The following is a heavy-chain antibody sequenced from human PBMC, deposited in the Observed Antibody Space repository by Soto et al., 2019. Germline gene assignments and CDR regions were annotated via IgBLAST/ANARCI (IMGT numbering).Heavy chain of an antibody. CDR3: ARCHGYDLNWCDS. J-gene: IGHJ5*01. CDR1: GYTFTNYD. CDR2: MNPKSGNT. D-gene: IGHD2-2*01. Sequence: QVQLVQSGAEVKKPGASVKVSCKTSGYTFTNYDINWVRQAPGQGLEWMGWMNPKSGNTGYAQNFQDRLTMTRDPSLSTAYMELSSLGYEDPAVYYCARCHGYDLNWCDSWGQGTLVTVSS. V-gene: IGHV1-8*02.